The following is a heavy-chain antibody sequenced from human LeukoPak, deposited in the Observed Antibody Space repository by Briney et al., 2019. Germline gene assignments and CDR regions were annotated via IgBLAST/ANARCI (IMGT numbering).Heavy chain of an antibody. J-gene: IGHJ4*02. Sequence: PGGSLRLSCAPSGFSFSDHYMDWVRQAPGKGPECVGRIRKEDDRYITQYAASVRDRFIISRVDSKSSLYLQMNSLKTEDTAVYFWARVYSSGWEVSDYWGQGTLVTVSS. CDR1: GFSFSDHY. V-gene: IGHV3-72*01. CDR3: ARVYSSGWEVSDY. D-gene: IGHD6-19*01. CDR2: IRKEDDRYIT.